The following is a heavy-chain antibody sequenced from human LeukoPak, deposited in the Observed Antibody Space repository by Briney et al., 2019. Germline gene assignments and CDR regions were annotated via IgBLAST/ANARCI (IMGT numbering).Heavy chain of an antibody. CDR1: GGCISSSNW. CDR3: ARGEEYGSGTVHFDY. CDR2: IYQSGST. D-gene: IGHD3-10*01. Sequence: SGTLSLTCAVSGGCISSSNWWSWVRQPPGKGLEWIGEIYQSGSTNYNPSLKSRVTISVDKSKNQFSLSLISVTAADTAVYYCARGEEYGSGTVHFDYWGQGTLVTVSS. J-gene: IGHJ4*02. V-gene: IGHV4-4*02.